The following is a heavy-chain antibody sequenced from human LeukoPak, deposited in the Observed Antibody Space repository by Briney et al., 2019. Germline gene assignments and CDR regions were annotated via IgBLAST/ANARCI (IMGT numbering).Heavy chain of an antibody. CDR2: IKQDGGEK. CDR1: GFTFSAYW. J-gene: IGHJ6*03. CDR3: ARGIAARHHYYYYMDV. D-gene: IGHD6-6*01. V-gene: IGHV3-7*01. Sequence: TGGSLRLSCAASGFTFSAYWMTWVRQAPGKGLAWVANIKQDGGEKYYVDSVKGRFTISRDNAKNSLYLQMNSLRAEDTAVYYCARGIAARHHYYYYMDVWGKGTTVTVSS.